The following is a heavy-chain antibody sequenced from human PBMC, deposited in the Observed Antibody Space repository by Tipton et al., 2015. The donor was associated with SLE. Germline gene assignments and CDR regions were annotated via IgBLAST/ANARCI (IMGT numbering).Heavy chain of an antibody. CDR3: ARETNSWPYYFDY. CDR2: IDHSGST. D-gene: IGHD6-13*01. Sequence: TLSLTCAVYGGSFSVHYWTWSWIRQPPGKGLEWIGEIDHSGSTNYNPSLKSRVTISVDKSKNQFSLKLSSVTAADTAVYYCARETNSWPYYFDYWGQGTLVTVSS. CDR1: GGSFSVHY. V-gene: IGHV4-34*01. J-gene: IGHJ4*02.